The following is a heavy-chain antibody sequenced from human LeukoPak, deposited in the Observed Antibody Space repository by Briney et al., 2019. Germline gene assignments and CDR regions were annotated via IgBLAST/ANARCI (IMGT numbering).Heavy chain of an antibody. CDR3: ASSVVVTSNDWYFDL. V-gene: IGHV4-34*01. CDR2: INHSGST. CDR1: GFTFGDYA. J-gene: IGHJ2*01. Sequence: GSLRLSCKASGFTFGDYAMSWVRQAPGKGLEWIGEINHSGSTNYNPSLKSRVTISVDTSKNQFSLKLSSVTAADTAVYYCASSVVVTSNDWYFDLWGRGTLVTVSS. D-gene: IGHD2-21*02.